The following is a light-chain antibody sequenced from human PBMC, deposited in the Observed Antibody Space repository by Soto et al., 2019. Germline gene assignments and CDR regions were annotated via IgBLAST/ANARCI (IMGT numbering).Light chain of an antibody. CDR3: SSYAGSNNVV. V-gene: IGLV2-8*01. CDR1: SSDVGGYNY. J-gene: IGLJ2*01. Sequence: QSVLTQPPSASGSPGQSVTISCTGTSSDVGGYNYVSWYQQHPGKAPKLMIYEVSKRPSGVPDRFSGSKSGNTASLTVSGLQAEDEVDYHCSSYAGSNNVVFAGGTKVTVL. CDR2: EVS.